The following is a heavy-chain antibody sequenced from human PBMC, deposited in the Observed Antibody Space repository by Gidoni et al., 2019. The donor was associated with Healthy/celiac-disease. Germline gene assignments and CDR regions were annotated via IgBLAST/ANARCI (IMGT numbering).Heavy chain of an antibody. CDR2: ISSSSSYI. J-gene: IGHJ6*03. Sequence: EVQLVESGGGLVKPGGSLRLSCAASGFTFSSYSMNWVRQATGKGLEVVSSISSSSSYIYYADSVKDRFTISRDNAKNSLYLQMNILRAEDTAVYYCARSLPYYYYYMDVWGKGTTGTVAS. D-gene: IGHD3-10*01. V-gene: IGHV3-21*01. CDR3: ARSLPYYYYYMDV. CDR1: GFTFSSYS.